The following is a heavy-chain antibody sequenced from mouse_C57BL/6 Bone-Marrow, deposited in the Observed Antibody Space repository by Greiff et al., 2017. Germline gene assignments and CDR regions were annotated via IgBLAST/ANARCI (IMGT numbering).Heavy chain of an antibody. CDR1: GYTFTDYN. CDR2: INPNNGGT. V-gene: IGHV1-18*01. J-gene: IGHJ3*01. CDR3: ARKGEAWFAY. Sequence: EVQLQQSGPELVKPGASVKIPCKASGYTFTDYNMDWVKQSHGKSLEWIGDINPNNGGTIYNQKFKGKATLTVDKSSSTAYMKLISLTSEDTSVYYCARKGEAWFAYWGQGTLVTVAA. D-gene: IGHD2-13*01.